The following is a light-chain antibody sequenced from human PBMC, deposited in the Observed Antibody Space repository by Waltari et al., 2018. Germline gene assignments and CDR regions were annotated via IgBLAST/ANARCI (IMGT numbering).Light chain of an antibody. CDR2: ASS. J-gene: IGKJ2*01. V-gene: IGKV1-39*01. CDR3: QQSYSTPYT. Sequence: DIQMTQSPSSLSASVGDRVTITCRASQSISSYLNWYQQKPGKARKLLIYASSSLQSGVPSRCSGSGSGTDFTLTISSLQPEDFATYYCQQSYSTPYTFGQGTKLEIK. CDR1: QSISSY.